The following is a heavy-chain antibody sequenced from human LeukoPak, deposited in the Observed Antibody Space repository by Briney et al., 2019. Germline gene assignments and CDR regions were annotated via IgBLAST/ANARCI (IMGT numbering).Heavy chain of an antibody. CDR2: IYPGDSDT. V-gene: IGHV5-51*01. D-gene: IGHD5-18*01. J-gene: IGHJ4*02. CDR3: ARRGEAMDPFDY. CDR1: GYSFTSYW. Sequence: GESPKISCKDSGYSFTSYWIGWGRQMPGKGLEWMGIIYPGDSDTRYSPSFHGQVTISADKSINTAYLQWSSLKASDTAIYYCARRGEAMDPFDYWGQGTLVTVSS.